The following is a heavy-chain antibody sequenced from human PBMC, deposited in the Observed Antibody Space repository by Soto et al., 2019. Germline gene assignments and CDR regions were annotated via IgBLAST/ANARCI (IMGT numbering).Heavy chain of an antibody. J-gene: IGHJ5*02. D-gene: IGHD3-9*01. CDR3: ARKAHYDIMTGYRTWFTP. V-gene: IGHV4-39*01. CDR1: GGSISSSSDY. CDR2: IYYSGST. Sequence: SETLSLTCTVSGGSISSSSDYWGWIRQPPGKGLEWIGSIYYSGSTYYNPSLKSRVTIAVDTSKNQFSLKLSSVTAADTAVYYCARKAHYDIMTGYRTWFTPWPQGTLVTASS.